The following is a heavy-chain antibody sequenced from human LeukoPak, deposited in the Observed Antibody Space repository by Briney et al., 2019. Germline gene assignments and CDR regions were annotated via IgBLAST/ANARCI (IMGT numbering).Heavy chain of an antibody. CDR2: IYYSGST. Sequence: TSETLSLTCTVSGVSISSSSYYWGWIRQPPGKGLEWIGSIYYSGSTYYNPSLKSRVTISVDTSKNQFSLTLTSVTAADTAIYYCVKFGVDYDMGVWGQGTTVTVSS. D-gene: IGHD3-16*01. CDR1: GVSISSSSYY. J-gene: IGHJ6*02. V-gene: IGHV4-39*07. CDR3: VKFGVDYDMGV.